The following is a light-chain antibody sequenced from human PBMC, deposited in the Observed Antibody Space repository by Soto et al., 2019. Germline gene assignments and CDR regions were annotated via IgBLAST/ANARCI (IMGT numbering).Light chain of an antibody. CDR1: SSDVGSYNL. CDR3: CSYAGSSNYV. J-gene: IGLJ1*01. CDR2: EGS. V-gene: IGLV2-23*01. Sequence: QSALTQPASVSGSPGQSITISCTGTSSDVGSYNLVSWYQQRPGKAPKLMIYEGSKRPSGVSIRFSGSKSGNTASLTISGLQAEDEADYYCCSYAGSSNYVFGPGTKVTVL.